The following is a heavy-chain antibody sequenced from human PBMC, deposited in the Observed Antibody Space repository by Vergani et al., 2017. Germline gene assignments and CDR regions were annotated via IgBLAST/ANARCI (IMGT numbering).Heavy chain of an antibody. CDR3: ARAMTTVTTYYYYYGMDV. V-gene: IGHV4-59*01. D-gene: IGHD4-17*01. CDR2: IYYSGST. J-gene: IGHJ6*02. CDR1: GGSISSYY. Sequence: QVQLQESGPGLVKPSETLSLTCTVSGGSISSYYWSWIRQPPGKGLEWIGYIYYSGSTNYNPSLKSRVTISVDTSMNQFSLKLSSVTAADTAVYYCARAMTTVTTYYYYYGMDVWGQGTTVTVSS.